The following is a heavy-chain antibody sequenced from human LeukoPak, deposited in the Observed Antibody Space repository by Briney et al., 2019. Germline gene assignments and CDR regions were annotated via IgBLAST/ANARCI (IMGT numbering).Heavy chain of an antibody. CDR2: INHSGGT. V-gene: IGHV4-34*01. D-gene: IGHD3-3*01. CDR3: ARGKYYDFWSGYYLLDY. Sequence: SETLSLTCAVYGGSFSGYYRSWIRQPPGKGLEWIGEINHSGGTNYNPSLKSRVTISVDTSKNQFSLKLSSVTAADTAVYYCARGKYYDFWSGYYLLDYWGQGTLVTVSS. CDR1: GGSFSGYY. J-gene: IGHJ4*02.